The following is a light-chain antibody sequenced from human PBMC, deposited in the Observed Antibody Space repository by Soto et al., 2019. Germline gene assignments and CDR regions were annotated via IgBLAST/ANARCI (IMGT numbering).Light chain of an antibody. CDR1: QSVSSN. CDR2: GAS. J-gene: IGKJ4*01. V-gene: IGKV3-15*01. Sequence: EILMTQSPATLSVSPGERATLPGRSSQSVSSNLAWYQQKPGQAPRLLIYGASTRATGIPARFSGSGSGTEFTLTISSLQSEDFAVYYCQQYNNWPRTLTFGGGTKVDIK. CDR3: QQYNNWPRTLT.